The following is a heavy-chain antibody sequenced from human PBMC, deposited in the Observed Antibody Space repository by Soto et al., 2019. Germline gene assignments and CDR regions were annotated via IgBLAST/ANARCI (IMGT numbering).Heavy chain of an antibody. D-gene: IGHD1-26*01. V-gene: IGHV4-39*01. CDR3: AVGSSGFYYIY. CDR1: GGSISSSNYY. J-gene: IGHJ4*02. CDR2: IYYSGST. Sequence: SETLSLTCTVSGGSISSSNYYWGWIRQPPGKGLEWIGSIYYSGSTYHNPPLKSRVTISKDTSKNQFSLKLSSVTAADTAVYYCAVGSSGFYYIYWGQGIQVTVPS.